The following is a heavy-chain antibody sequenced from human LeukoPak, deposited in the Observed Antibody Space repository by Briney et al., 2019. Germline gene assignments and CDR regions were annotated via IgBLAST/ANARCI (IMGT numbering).Heavy chain of an antibody. CDR3: ARTTTTGTTPFDY. CDR2: IYYSGST. Sequence: SVTLSLTCTVSGASISSSSYYWAWIRQPPGKGLEWIGNIYYSGSTYYNPSLNSRVTISVDTSKNRFSLKLSSVTAADTALYYCARTTTTGTTPFDYWGQGALVAVSS. D-gene: IGHD1-1*01. V-gene: IGHV4-39*01. CDR1: GASISSSSYY. J-gene: IGHJ4*02.